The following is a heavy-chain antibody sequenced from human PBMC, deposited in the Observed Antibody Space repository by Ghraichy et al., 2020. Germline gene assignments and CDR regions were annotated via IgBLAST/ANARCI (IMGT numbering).Heavy chain of an antibody. CDR3: ARPYYYDSSGTPGDAFDI. D-gene: IGHD3-22*01. Sequence: SETLSLTCAVSGGSISSSNWWSWVRQPPGKGLEWIGEIYHSGSTNYNPSLKSRVTISVDKSKNQFSLKLSSVTAADTAVYYCARPYYYDSSGTPGDAFDIWGQGTMVTVSS. J-gene: IGHJ3*02. V-gene: IGHV4-4*02. CDR1: GGSISSSNW. CDR2: IYHSGST.